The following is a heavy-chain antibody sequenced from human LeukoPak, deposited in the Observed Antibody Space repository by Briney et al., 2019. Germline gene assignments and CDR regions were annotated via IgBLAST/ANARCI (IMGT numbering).Heavy chain of an antibody. J-gene: IGHJ5*02. CDR1: AYSFTNYW. D-gene: IGHD3-22*01. Sequence: GEALKISCKGSAYSFTNYWIRWGRQMPGKGGEGRGRIDHGDGQTNYSPSFQGHVTISGNKSNSKAYLQWSSLQASDTAMYYCARHSSVLNSFDPWGQGTLVTVSS. CDR2: IDHGDGQT. V-gene: IGHV5-10-1*01. CDR3: ARHSSVLNSFDP.